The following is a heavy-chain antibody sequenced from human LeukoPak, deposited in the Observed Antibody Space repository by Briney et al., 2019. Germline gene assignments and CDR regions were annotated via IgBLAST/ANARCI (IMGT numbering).Heavy chain of an antibody. J-gene: IGHJ4*02. CDR2: IKQDESER. CDR1: GFTVCTFW. Sequence: GGSLRHSRAASGFTVCTFWLSWVCHGLGKGLEWVANIKQDESERNYGDTVKRRFTISIDNANKSLTLQMNSLRVEDTAMYYCVRVNNRNSDYWGQGTLVTVSS. D-gene: IGHD4-23*01. CDR3: VRVNNRNSDY. V-gene: IGHV3-7*04.